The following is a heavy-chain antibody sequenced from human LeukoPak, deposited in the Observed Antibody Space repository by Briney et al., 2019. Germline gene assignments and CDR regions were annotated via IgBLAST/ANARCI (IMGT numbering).Heavy chain of an antibody. CDR3: ARLTSNGATYFEY. CDR2: RYYRGST. V-gene: IGHV4-39*01. J-gene: IGHJ4*02. CDR1: GDSISSSSSY. Sequence: SETLSLTCIVSGDSISSSSSYWGWIRQPPGKGLEWIGSRYYRGSTYYNPSLKSRVTISEDTSKNQLSLKLSSVTAADTAVYYCARLTSNGATYFEYWGQGTLVTVSS. D-gene: IGHD2-2*01.